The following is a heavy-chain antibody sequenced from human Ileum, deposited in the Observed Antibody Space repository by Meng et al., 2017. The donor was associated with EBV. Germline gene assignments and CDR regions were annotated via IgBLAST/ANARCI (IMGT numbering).Heavy chain of an antibody. Sequence: QLPLQRPAPELMKPPRAWSFTFAVPGGSMSSTNWWSWVRQPPGKGLEWIGEIYHSGSTNYNPSLKSRVSISVDKSKNQFSLKLSSVTAADTAVYYCARADKVRFDYWGQGTLVTVSS. J-gene: IGHJ4*02. V-gene: IGHV4-4*03. CDR2: IYHSGST. CDR3: ARADKVRFDY. CDR1: GGSMSSTNW.